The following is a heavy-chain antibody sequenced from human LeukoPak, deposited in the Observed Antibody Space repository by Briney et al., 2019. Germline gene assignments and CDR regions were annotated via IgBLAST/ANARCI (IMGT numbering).Heavy chain of an antibody. CDR3: ARASYSYDINGWVPFDY. Sequence: SETLSLTCVVSGGSISSTSYYWGWIRQPPGKGLEWIGRIYTSGSTNYNPSLKSRVTISGDASKNQFSLRLSSVTAADTAVYYCARASYSYDINGWVPFDYWGQGTLVTVSS. D-gene: IGHD3-22*01. J-gene: IGHJ4*02. CDR1: GGSISSTSYY. V-gene: IGHV4-61*02. CDR2: IYTSGST.